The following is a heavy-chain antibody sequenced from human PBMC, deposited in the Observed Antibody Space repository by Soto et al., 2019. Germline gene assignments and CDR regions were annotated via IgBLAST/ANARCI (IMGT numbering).Heavy chain of an antibody. CDR3: VAGQYFFDY. Sequence: QVQLVESGGGVVQPGRSLRLSCAASGFSFSSYGMQWVRQAPGKGLEWVAVISYDGSNKYYADSVKDRFTISRDNSNKTLYLQMNSLRADDTAVYYCVAGQYFFDYCGQGTLVTVSS. CDR2: ISYDGSNK. V-gene: IGHV3-30*03. CDR1: GFSFSSYG. J-gene: IGHJ4*02. D-gene: IGHD6-19*01.